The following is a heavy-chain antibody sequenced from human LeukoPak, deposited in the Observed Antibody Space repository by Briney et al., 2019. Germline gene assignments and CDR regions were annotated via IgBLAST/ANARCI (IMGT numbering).Heavy chain of an antibody. V-gene: IGHV4-39*07. CDR3: ARDGGSYEGADY. CDR1: GGSISSSSYY. D-gene: IGHD1-26*01. Sequence: SETLSLTCTVSGGSISSSSYYWGWIRQPPGKGLEWIGSIYYSGSTYYNPSLKSRVTISVDTSKNQFSLKLSSVTAADTAVYYCARDGGSYEGADYWGQGTLVTVSS. J-gene: IGHJ4*02. CDR2: IYYSGST.